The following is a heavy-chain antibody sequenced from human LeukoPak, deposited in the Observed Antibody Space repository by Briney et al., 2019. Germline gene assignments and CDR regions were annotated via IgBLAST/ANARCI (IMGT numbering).Heavy chain of an antibody. CDR2: IYTSGST. CDR3: ARVRVFAKLSVVRPREVNCFDP. D-gene: IGHD2-21*01. V-gene: IGHV4-61*02. Sequence: SETLPLTCTVSGGSISSGSYYWSWIRQPAGKGLEWIGRIYTSGSTNYNPSLKSRVTISVDTSKNQFSLKLSSVTAADTAVYYCARVRVFAKLSVVRPREVNCFDPWGQGTLVTVSS. CDR1: GGSISSGSYY. J-gene: IGHJ5*02.